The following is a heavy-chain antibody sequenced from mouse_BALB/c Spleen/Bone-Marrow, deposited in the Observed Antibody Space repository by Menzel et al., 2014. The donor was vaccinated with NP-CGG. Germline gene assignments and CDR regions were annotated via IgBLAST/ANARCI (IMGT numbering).Heavy chain of an antibody. Sequence: EVNVVESGGGLVKPGGSLKLSCTASGFTFTSYAMPWVRQTPEKRLEWVATISSAGIHTYYVDTVKGRFTISRDNAKNTLFLHMSSLRSEDTAMYYCARQDRVYYFYYWGQGTTLTVSS. CDR1: GFTFTSYA. V-gene: IGHV5-9-3*01. CDR2: ISSAGIHT. J-gene: IGHJ2*01. CDR3: ARQDRVYYFYY.